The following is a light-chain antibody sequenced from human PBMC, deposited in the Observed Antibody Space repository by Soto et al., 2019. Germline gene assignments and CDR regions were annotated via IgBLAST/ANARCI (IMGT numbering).Light chain of an antibody. J-gene: IGKJ5*01. CDR3: QQYSHLIT. V-gene: IGKV1-33*01. CDR2: DAS. CDR1: QDISNY. Sequence: DIQMTQSPSSLSSSVGDRFTITFQSSQDISNYLNWYQQKLGKAPKLLIYDASNLETGVPSRFSGSGSGTDFTFTISSLQPEDIATYYCQQYSHLITFGQGTRLEI.